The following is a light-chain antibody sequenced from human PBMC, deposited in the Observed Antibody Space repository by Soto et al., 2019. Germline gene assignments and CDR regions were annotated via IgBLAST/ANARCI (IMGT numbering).Light chain of an antibody. CDR1: NIGSKS. CDR3: QVWDSSSDHVV. Sequence: ELTHPPSVSVAPGQTARITCERNNIGSKSVHWYQQKPGQAPVLVVYGDSDRPSGNPERFSGSNSENTATLTITRVEAGDEADYYCQVWDSSSDHVVFGGGTKVTVL. V-gene: IGLV3-21*02. J-gene: IGLJ2*01. CDR2: GDS.